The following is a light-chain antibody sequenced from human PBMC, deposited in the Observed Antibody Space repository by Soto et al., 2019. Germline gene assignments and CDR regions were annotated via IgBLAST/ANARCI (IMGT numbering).Light chain of an antibody. V-gene: IGLV1-40*01. CDR2: GSS. CDR1: SSNIGAGYD. CDR3: QSYDSRLSGYV. J-gene: IGLJ1*01. Sequence: QSVLTQPPSVPGAPGQRVTIPCTGSSSNIGAGYDVHWYQQLPGTALILLIYGSSIRPSGVPGRFSGSKSGTSASLAITGCQAEDEADYYCQSYDSRLSGYVFGSGTKVTVL.